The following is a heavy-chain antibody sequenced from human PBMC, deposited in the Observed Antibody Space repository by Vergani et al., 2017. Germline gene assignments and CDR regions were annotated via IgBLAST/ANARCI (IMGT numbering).Heavy chain of an antibody. Sequence: EVQLVESGGGLVQPGRSLRLSCAASGFTFDDYAMHWVRQAPGKGREWVSGITGSGSSTYYADSVKGRFTISRDNSKNTLSLQMSSLRAEDTAVYYCAKGVDGNYLTLFDYWGQGTLVTVSS. CDR3: AKGVDGNYLTLFDY. CDR1: GFTFDDYA. J-gene: IGHJ4*02. V-gene: IGHV3-23*04. CDR2: ITGSGSST. D-gene: IGHD4-17*01.